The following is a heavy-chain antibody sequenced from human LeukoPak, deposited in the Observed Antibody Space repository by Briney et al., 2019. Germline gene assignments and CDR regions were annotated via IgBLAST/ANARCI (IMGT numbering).Heavy chain of an antibody. V-gene: IGHV3-33*01. J-gene: IGHJ4*02. CDR2: IWYDGSNK. CDR1: GFTFSSYD. Sequence: GGSLRLSCAASGFTFSSYDMHWVRQAPGKGLEWVAVIWYDGSNKYYADSVKGRFTISRDNSKNTLYLQMNSLRAEDTAVYYCARDYSLTMVRALDYWGQGTLVTVSS. CDR3: ARDYSLTMVRALDY. D-gene: IGHD3-10*01.